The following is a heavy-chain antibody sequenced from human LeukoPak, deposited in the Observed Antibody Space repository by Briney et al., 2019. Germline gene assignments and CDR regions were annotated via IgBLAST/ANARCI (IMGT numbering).Heavy chain of an antibody. CDR3: AKSYYDILTGYFYWYFDL. CDR1: GFTFSSYG. CDR2: ISGSGGST. V-gene: IGHV3-23*01. J-gene: IGHJ2*01. D-gene: IGHD3-9*01. Sequence: GGSLRLSCAASGFTFSSYGMSWVRQAPGKGLEWVSAISGSGGSTYYADSVKGRFTISRDNSKNTLYLQMNSLRAEDTAVYYCAKSYYDILTGYFYWYFDLWGRGILVTVSS.